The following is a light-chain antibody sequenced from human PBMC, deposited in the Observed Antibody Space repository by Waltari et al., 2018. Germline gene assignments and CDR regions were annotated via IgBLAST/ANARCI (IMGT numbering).Light chain of an antibody. J-gene: IGLJ2*01. CDR2: GNN. V-gene: IGLV3-19*01. Sequence: SSELTQDPAVSVALGQTVRITCQGDTLRTYSAGWYQQKPGQAPILVNYGNNNRPSGIPDRFSGSRSGNTASLIITGAQAEDEAAHYCNSRDRRHNSMLFGGGTKLTVL. CDR1: TLRTYS. CDR3: NSRDRRHNSML.